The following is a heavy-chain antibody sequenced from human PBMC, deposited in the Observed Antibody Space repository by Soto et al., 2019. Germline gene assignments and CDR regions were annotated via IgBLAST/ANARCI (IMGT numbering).Heavy chain of an antibody. V-gene: IGHV3-15*07. CDR3: TTLSFTIFGVVLMDV. CDR2: IKSKTDGGTT. CDR1: GFTFSNAW. J-gene: IGHJ6*02. D-gene: IGHD3-3*01. Sequence: GGSLRLSCAASGFTFSNAWMNWVRQAPGKGLEWVGRIKSKTDGGTTDYAAPVKGRFTISRDDSKNTLYLQMNSLKTEDTAVYYCTTLSFTIFGVVLMDVWGQGTTVTVSS.